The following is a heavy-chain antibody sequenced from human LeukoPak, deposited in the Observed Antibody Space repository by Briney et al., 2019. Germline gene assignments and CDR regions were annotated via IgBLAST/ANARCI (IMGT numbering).Heavy chain of an antibody. Sequence: ASVRVSCKVSGYTLTELSMHWVRQAPGKGREWMGGFDPEDGETIYAQKFQGRVTMTEDTSTDTAYMELSSLRSEDTAVYYCATFPVGIAAATADYWGQGTLVTVSS. CDR2: FDPEDGET. CDR1: GYTLTELS. V-gene: IGHV1-24*01. CDR3: ATFPVGIAAATADY. J-gene: IGHJ4*02. D-gene: IGHD6-13*01.